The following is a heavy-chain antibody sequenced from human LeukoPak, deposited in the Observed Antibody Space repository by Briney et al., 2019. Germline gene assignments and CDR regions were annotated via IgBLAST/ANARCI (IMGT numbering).Heavy chain of an antibody. CDR3: ARDKPRLDIVVVPAVFDY. CDR1: GGSISSGDYY. Sequence: SQTLSLTCTVSGGSISSGDYYWSWIRQPPGKGLEWIGYIYYSGSTYYNPSLKSRVTISVDTSKNQFSLKLSSVTAADTAVYYCARDKPRLDIVVVPAVFDYWGQGTLVTVSS. CDR2: IYYSGST. J-gene: IGHJ4*02. V-gene: IGHV4-30-4*01. D-gene: IGHD2-2*01.